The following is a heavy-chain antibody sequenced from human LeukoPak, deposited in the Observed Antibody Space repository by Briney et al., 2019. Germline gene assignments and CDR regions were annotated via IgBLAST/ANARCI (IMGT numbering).Heavy chain of an antibody. D-gene: IGHD3-16*01. CDR1: GGSVSSGSYY. CDR3: ARWPLRGLFDY. Sequence: SETLSLTCTVSGGSVSSGSYYRSWIRQPPGKGLEWIGYIYYSGSTNYNPSLKSRVTISVDTSKNQFSLKLSSVTAADTAVYYCARWPLRGLFDYWGQGTLVTVSS. CDR2: IYYSGST. J-gene: IGHJ4*02. V-gene: IGHV4-61*01.